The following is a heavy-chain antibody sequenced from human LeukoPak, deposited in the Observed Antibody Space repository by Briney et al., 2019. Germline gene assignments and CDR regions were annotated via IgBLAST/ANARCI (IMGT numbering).Heavy chain of an antibody. J-gene: IGHJ4*02. D-gene: IGHD3-10*01. CDR1: GYTFTGYY. CDR3: ARDRPLDADDYYGFYYFDY. Sequence: GASVKVSCKASGYTFTGYYMHWVRQAPGQGLEWMGWINPNSGGTNHAQKFQGRVTMTRDTSISTAYMELSRLRSDDTAVHYCARDRPLDADDYYGFYYFDYWGQGTLVTVSS. CDR2: INPNSGGT. V-gene: IGHV1-2*02.